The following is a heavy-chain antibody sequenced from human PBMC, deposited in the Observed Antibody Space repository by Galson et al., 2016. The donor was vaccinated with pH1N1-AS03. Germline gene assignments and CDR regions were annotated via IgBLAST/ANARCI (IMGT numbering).Heavy chain of an antibody. CDR2: INHDGGEK. CDR1: GFTFSTYW. V-gene: IGHV3-7*03. D-gene: IGHD6-19*01. Sequence: SLRLSCAASGFTFSTYWMMWVRQAPGKGLEWVANINHDGGEKYYVDSVKGRFTISRDNAKNSLFLQMDSLRAEDTAVYFCARWQWLLPQYYFNCWGQGTLVTVSS. CDR3: ARWQWLLPQYYFNC. J-gene: IGHJ4*02.